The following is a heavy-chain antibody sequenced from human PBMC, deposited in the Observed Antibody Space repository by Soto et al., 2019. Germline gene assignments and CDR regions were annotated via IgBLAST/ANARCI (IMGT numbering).Heavy chain of an antibody. J-gene: IGHJ4*02. D-gene: IGHD3-9*01. CDR2: INPNSGGT. CDR1: GYTFTGYY. V-gene: IGHV1-2*02. CDR3: ARDKLPFEYYDILTGYYYQ. Sequence: ASVKVSCKASGYTFTGYYMHWVRQAPGQGLEWMGWINPNSGGTNYAQKFQGRVTMTRDTSISTAYMELSRLRSDDTAVYYCARDKLPFEYYDILTGYYYQWGQGTLVTVSS.